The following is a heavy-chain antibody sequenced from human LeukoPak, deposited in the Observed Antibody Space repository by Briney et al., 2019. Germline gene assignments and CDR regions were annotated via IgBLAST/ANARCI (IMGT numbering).Heavy chain of an antibody. Sequence: ASVKVSCKASGYTFTGYYIHWVRQAPGPGLEWMGWINPNSGGTNYAQKFQGRVTMTRDTSISTAYMELSRLRSDDTVVYYCARDRGSLVEMATGAFYYFDYWGQGTLVTVSS. CDR2: INPNSGGT. CDR3: ARDRGSLVEMATGAFYYFDY. V-gene: IGHV1-2*02. D-gene: IGHD5-24*01. CDR1: GYTFTGYY. J-gene: IGHJ4*02.